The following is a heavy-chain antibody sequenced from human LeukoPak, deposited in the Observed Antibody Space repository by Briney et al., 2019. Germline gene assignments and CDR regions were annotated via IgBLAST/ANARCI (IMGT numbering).Heavy chain of an antibody. CDR3: ARVPMVRGVSFDP. J-gene: IGHJ5*02. CDR1: GYSISSGYY. CDR2: IYHSGST. Sequence: SETLSLTCTVSGYSISSGYYWGWIRRPPGKGLEWIGSIYHSGSTYYNPSLKSRVTISVDTSKNQFSLKLSSVTAAHTAVYYCARVPMVRGVSFDPWGQGTLVTVSS. D-gene: IGHD3-10*01. V-gene: IGHV4-38-2*02.